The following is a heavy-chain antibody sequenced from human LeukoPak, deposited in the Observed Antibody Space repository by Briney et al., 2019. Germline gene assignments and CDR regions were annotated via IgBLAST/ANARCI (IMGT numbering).Heavy chain of an antibody. D-gene: IGHD6-6*01. CDR2: ISYDGTNK. CDR1: GFTFNSYG. J-gene: IGHJ6*03. CDR3: ARAHLSSASTDYMTV. Sequence: QPGRSLRLSCAASGFTFNSYGMHWVRQVPGKGLEWVAIISYDGTNKYYADSVKGRFTISRDSSKNTLYLQMNSLRPEDTAVYYCARAHLSSASTDYMTVWGKGTTVTVSS. V-gene: IGHV3-30*03.